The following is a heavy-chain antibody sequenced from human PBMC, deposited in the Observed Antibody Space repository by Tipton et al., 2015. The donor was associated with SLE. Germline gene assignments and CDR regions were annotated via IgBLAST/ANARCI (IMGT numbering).Heavy chain of an antibody. D-gene: IGHD2-2*01. J-gene: IGHJ6*02. CDR3: ARTLGYCSSPSQGCYGMDV. V-gene: IGHV4-34*01. Sequence: TLSLTCAVYGGSFSGYYWSWIRQPPGKGLEWIGSIYHSGSTYYNPSLKSRVTISVDTSKNQFSLKLSSVTAADTAVYYCARTLGYCSSPSQGCYGMDVWGQGTTVTVSS. CDR1: GGSFSGYY. CDR2: IYHSGST.